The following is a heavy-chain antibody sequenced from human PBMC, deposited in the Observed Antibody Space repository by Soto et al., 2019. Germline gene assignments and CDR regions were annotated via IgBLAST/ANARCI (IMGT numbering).Heavy chain of an antibody. V-gene: IGHV3-30*09. CDR3: ARWEQLLFEY. CDR2: ISSDGNHK. Sequence: QVQLVESGGGVVQPGRSLRLSCAASGFSVSAYTIHWVRQAPGKGLEWVAVISSDGNHKYYTDSVKGRFAISRDTSTNTVFLQMSSLGPEDTAVYYCARWEQLLFEYWDQGTLVTVSS. D-gene: IGHD1-1*01. CDR1: GFSVSAYT. J-gene: IGHJ4*02.